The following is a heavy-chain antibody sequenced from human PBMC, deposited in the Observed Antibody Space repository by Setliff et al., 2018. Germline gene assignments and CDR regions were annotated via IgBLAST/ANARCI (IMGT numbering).Heavy chain of an antibody. J-gene: IGHJ1*01. CDR1: GFDFSSYG. Sequence: PGGSLRLSCVASGFDFSSYGMHWVRQAPGKGLEWVTLIRYDSSTRHYADSVKGRFSVSRDNSRNTLYLQMNSLRAEDTAVYYCAKIGRGGTFDQFFQDWGHGTLVTVSS. CDR3: AKIGRGGTFDQFFQD. CDR2: IRYDSSTR. D-gene: IGHD1-26*01. V-gene: IGHV3-30*02.